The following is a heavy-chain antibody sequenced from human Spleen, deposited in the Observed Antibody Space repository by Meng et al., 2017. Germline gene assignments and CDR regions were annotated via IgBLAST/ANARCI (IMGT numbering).Heavy chain of an antibody. Sequence: SETLSLTCAVYGGSFSGYYWSWIRQPPGKGLEWIGEINHSGSTNYNPSLKSRVTISVDTSKNQFSLKLSSVTAADTAVYYCARGPAITMVRGVIKRYAFDIWGQGTMVTVSS. CDR1: GGSFSGYY. J-gene: IGHJ3*02. CDR2: INHSGST. D-gene: IGHD3-10*01. CDR3: ARGPAITMVRGVIKRYAFDI. V-gene: IGHV4-34*01.